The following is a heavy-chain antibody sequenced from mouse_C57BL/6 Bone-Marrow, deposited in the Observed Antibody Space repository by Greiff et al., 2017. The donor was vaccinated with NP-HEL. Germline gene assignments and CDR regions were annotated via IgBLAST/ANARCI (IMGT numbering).Heavy chain of an antibody. CDR3: AREGGLRRRTYAMDY. J-gene: IGHJ4*01. CDR2: INYDGSST. V-gene: IGHV5-16*01. CDR1: GFTFSDYS. Sequence: EVKLMESEGGLVQPGSSMKLSCTASGFTFSDYSMAWVRQVPEKGLEWVANINYDGSSTYYLDSLKSRFIISRDNAKNILYLQMSSLKSEDTATYYCAREGGLRRRTYAMDYWGQGTSVTVPS. D-gene: IGHD2-4*01.